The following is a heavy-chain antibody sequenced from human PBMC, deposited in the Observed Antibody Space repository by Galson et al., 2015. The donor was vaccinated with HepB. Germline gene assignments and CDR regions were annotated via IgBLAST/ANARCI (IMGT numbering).Heavy chain of an antibody. J-gene: IGHJ4*02. CDR3: TTHYDSSGYYSFDY. CDR2: IKSKTDGGTT. CDR1: GFTFSNAW. D-gene: IGHD3-22*01. Sequence: SLRLSCAASGFTFSNAWMSWVRQTPGKGLEWVGRIKSKTDGGTTDYAAPVKGRFTISRDDSKNTLYLQMNSLKTEDTAVYYCTTHYDSSGYYSFDYWGQGTLVTVSS. V-gene: IGHV3-15*01.